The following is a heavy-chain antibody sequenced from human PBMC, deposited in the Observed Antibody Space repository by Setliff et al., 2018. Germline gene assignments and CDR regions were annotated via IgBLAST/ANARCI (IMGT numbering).Heavy chain of an antibody. V-gene: IGHV4-30-4*08. CDR1: GGSINSGDYY. Sequence: SETLSLTCTVSGGSINSGDYYWSWIRQPPGKGLEWIGYIYSSGSTYYNPSLKSRVSISVDTSKNQFSLKLSSVTAADTAVYYCARESRYYYDNLGTLDYWGQGTL. CDR2: IYSSGST. J-gene: IGHJ4*02. CDR3: ARESRYYYDNLGTLDY. D-gene: IGHD3-22*01.